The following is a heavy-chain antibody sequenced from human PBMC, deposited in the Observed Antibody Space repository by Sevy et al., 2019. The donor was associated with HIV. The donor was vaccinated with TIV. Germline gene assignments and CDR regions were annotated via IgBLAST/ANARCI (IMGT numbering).Heavy chain of an antibody. D-gene: IGHD6-13*01. J-gene: IGHJ4*02. CDR1: GGSIRSGDYY. Sequence: SETLSLTCTVSGGSIRSGDYYWTWVRQHPGKGLEWIGYIYYNGNTYYSPSLRRRVTMSVDTSKNQFSLKLTSVTAADTAVYYCARGLAAVLLGHWGQGTLVTVSS. CDR2: IYYNGNT. V-gene: IGHV4-31*03. CDR3: ARGLAAVLLGH.